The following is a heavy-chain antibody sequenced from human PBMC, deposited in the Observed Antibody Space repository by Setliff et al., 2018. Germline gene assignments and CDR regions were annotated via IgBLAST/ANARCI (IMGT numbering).Heavy chain of an antibody. V-gene: IGHV3-30*02. CDR3: AKGGSYYEYFDY. D-gene: IGHD1-26*01. J-gene: IGHJ4*02. CDR2: IRYDGSNK. CDR1: GFTFSSYG. Sequence: GGSLRLSCAASGFTFSSYGMHWVRQAPGKGLEWVAFIRYDGSNKYYADSVKGRFTISRDNSKNTLYLQMNSLRAEDTAVYYCAKGGSYYEYFDYWGQGTLVTVSS.